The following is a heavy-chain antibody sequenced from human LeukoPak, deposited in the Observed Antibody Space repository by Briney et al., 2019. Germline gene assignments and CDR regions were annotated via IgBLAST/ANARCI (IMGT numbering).Heavy chain of an antibody. Sequence: PGGSLRLSCAASGFTFSSYGMHWVRQAPGKGLEWVAVIWYDGSNKYYGDSVKGRFTISRDNSKNTLYLQMHSLRAEEPAVYYCAKAEPENWGQGTLVTVSS. CDR1: GFTFSSYG. V-gene: IGHV3-33*06. J-gene: IGHJ4*02. CDR2: IWYDGSNK. CDR3: AKAEPEN.